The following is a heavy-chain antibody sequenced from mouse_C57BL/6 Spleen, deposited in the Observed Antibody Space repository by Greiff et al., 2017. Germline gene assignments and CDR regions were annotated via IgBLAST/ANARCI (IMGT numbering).Heavy chain of an antibody. CDR3: ARGGGTWFAY. CDR2: ISDGGSYT. CDR1: GFTFSSYA. J-gene: IGHJ3*01. D-gene: IGHD3-3*01. Sequence: EVQRVESGGGLVKPGGSLKLSCAASGFTFSSYAMSWVRQTPEKRLEWVATISDGGSYTYYPDNVKGRFTISRDNAKNNLYLQMSHLKSEDTAMYYCARGGGTWFAYWGQGTLVTVSA. V-gene: IGHV5-4*01.